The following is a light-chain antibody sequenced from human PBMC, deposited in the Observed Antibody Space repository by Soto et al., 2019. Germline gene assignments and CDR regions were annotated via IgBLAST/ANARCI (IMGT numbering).Light chain of an antibody. CDR2: WAS. V-gene: IGKV4-1*01. CDR3: QQYYSTPSFT. Sequence: DIVMTQSPDSLAVSLGERATINCKSSQSVLYSSNNKNYLAWYQQKPGQPPKLLIYWASTRESGVPDRFSGSGSGTDFTLTISSLKAEDVAVYYCQQYYSTPSFTFGHGTKVDIK. CDR1: QSVLYSSNNKNY. J-gene: IGKJ3*01.